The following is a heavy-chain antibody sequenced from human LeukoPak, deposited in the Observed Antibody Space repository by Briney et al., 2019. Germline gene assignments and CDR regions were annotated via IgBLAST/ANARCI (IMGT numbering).Heavy chain of an antibody. CDR3: ARETIYSSSSGYYYYYMDV. D-gene: IGHD6-6*01. J-gene: IGHJ6*03. CDR1: GGSISSYY. CDR2: IYYSGST. Sequence: SETLSLTCTVSGGSISSYYWSWIRQPPGKGLEWIGYIYYSGSTNYNPSLKSRVTISVDTSKNQFSLKLSSVTAADTAVYYCARETIYSSSSGYYYYYMDVWGKGTTVTVSS. V-gene: IGHV4-59*01.